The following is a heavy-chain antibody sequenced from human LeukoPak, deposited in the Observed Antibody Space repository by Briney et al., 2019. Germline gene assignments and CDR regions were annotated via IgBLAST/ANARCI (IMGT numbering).Heavy chain of an antibody. CDR2: ISYDGSNK. V-gene: IGHV3-30*18. CDR3: AKDHPGAMVRGVPDY. J-gene: IGHJ4*02. Sequence: GGSLRLSCAASGFTFSSYGMHWVRQAPGKGLEWVAVISYDGSNKYYADSVKGRFTISRDNSKNTLYLQMNSLRAEDTAAYYCAKDHPGAMVRGVPDYWGQGTLVTVSS. CDR1: GFTFSSYG. D-gene: IGHD3-10*01.